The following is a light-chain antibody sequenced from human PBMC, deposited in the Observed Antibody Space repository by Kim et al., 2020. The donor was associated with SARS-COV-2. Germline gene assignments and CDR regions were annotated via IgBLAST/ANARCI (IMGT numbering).Light chain of an antibody. V-gene: IGKV3-15*01. CDR3: QQYNNWPPWT. CDR1: QSVSSN. CDR2: GAA. J-gene: IGKJ1*01. Sequence: SPGERATLSCRAMQSVSSNLVAWQQNTRHAPRRLIYGAATRATASTARFSSSGSGTEFILTTSSLQSEEVAVDYCQQYNNWPPWTFGQGTKVDIK.